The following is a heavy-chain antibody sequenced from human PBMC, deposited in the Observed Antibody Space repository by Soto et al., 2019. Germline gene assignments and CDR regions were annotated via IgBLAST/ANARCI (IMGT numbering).Heavy chain of an antibody. CDR2: TYYRSKWYN. CDR3: ARDRNNWNDVGYWFDP. D-gene: IGHD1-20*01. V-gene: IGHV6-1*01. Sequence: QSQTLSLTCAISGDSVSSNSAAWNWIRQSPSRGLEWLGRTYYRSKWYNDYAVSVKSRITINPDTSKNQFSLQLNSVTPEDTAVYYCARDRNNWNDVGYWFDPWGQGTLVTVSS. J-gene: IGHJ5*02. CDR1: GDSVSSNSAA.